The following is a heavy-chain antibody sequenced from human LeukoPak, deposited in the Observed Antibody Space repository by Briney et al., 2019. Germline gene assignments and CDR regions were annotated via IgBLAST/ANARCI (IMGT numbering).Heavy chain of an antibody. CDR3: ARVIDYGDYLNWFDP. D-gene: IGHD4-17*01. V-gene: IGHV4-34*01. J-gene: IGHJ5*02. Sequence: SETLSLTCAVYGGSFSGYYWSWIRQPPGKGLEWIGEINHSGSTNYNPSLKSRVTISVDTSKNQFSLKLSSVTAADTAVYYCARVIDYGDYLNWFDPWGQGTLVTVSS. CDR1: GGSFSGYY. CDR2: INHSGST.